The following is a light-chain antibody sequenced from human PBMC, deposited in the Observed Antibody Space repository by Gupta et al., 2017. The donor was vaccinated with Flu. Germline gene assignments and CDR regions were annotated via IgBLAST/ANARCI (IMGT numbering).Light chain of an antibody. J-gene: IGKJ5*01. CDR3: QQYSLWPIT. CDR1: QSLSSN. V-gene: IGKV3-15*01. Sequence: EIAMSQSPVTLSVSPGERASFSCRASQSLSSNLAWYQQKPGQAPRLLMYGASTRATGIPARFSGSGSGTEFTLTISSLQSEDFAVYYCQQYSLWPITFGQGTRVEIK. CDR2: GAS.